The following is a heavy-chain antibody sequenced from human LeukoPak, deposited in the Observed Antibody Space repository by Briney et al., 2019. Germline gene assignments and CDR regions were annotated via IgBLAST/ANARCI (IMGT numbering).Heavy chain of an antibody. Sequence: ASVNVSFKASGYTFTGYYMHWVRQAPGQGLEWMGWINPNSGGTNYAQKFQGWVTMTRDTSISTAYMELSRLRSDDTAVYYCARPRTTHGSSWYNHWYFDLWGRGTLVTVSS. CDR3: ARPRTTHGSSWYNHWYFDL. CDR1: GYTFTGYY. J-gene: IGHJ2*01. D-gene: IGHD6-13*01. CDR2: INPNSGGT. V-gene: IGHV1-2*04.